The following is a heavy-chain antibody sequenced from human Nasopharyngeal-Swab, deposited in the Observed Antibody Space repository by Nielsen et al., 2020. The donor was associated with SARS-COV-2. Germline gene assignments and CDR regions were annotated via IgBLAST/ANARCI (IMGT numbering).Heavy chain of an antibody. J-gene: IGHJ6*01. CDR2: IYQSDIYSSGNT. V-gene: IGHV4-59*12. CDR1: GGSISNYY. D-gene: IGHD1-1*01. Sequence: SETLSLTCTVSGGSISNYYWSWIRQPPGKRPQWIGYIYQSDIYSSGNTKYNPSLESRVTISIDMSKNQFSLELRSVTAADTAFYYCARSGTTKYGLDVWGQGTTVIVSS. CDR3: ARSGTTKYGLDV.